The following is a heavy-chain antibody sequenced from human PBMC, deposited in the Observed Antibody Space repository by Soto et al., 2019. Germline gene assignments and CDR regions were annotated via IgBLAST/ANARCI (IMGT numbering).Heavy chain of an antibody. CDR3: ARIVRDYDFWSGYYTDDAFDI. D-gene: IGHD3-3*01. V-gene: IGHV4-31*03. CDR1: GGSISSGGYY. CDR2: IYYSGST. Sequence: QVQLQESGPGLVKPSQTLSLTCTVSGGSISSGGYYWSWIRQHPGKGLEWIGYIYYSGSTYYNPSLKSRVTISVDTSKNQCSLKLSSVTAADPAVYYCARIVRDYDFWSGYYTDDAFDIWGQGTMVTVSS. J-gene: IGHJ3*02.